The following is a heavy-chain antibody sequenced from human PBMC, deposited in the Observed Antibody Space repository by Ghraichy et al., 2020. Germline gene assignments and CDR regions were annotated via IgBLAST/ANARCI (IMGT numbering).Heavy chain of an antibody. J-gene: IGHJ4*02. CDR1: GFTFNNSW. Sequence: GESLNISCTASGFTFNNSWVTWVRQAPGKGLEWIGRIKSKADGGTTDYGAPVKGRFTISRDESKNTVYLQMNSLRTEDTAVYYSGRLGAFDYWSQGTLVTVSS. V-gene: IGHV3-15*01. D-gene: IGHD3-9*01. CDR2: IKSKADGGTT. CDR3: GRLGAFDY.